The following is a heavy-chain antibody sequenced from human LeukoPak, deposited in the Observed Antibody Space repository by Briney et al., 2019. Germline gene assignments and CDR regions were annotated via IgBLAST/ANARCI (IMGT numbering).Heavy chain of an antibody. D-gene: IGHD3-10*01. CDR2: ISSSSSYI. CDR1: GFTFSRYE. CDR3: AKDRRAGSYDS. J-gene: IGHJ4*02. Sequence: GGSLRLSCVASGFTFSRYEMNWVRQAPGQGLEGVSSISSSSSYIYYADSVKGRFTISRDNSKNTLYLQMNSMRAEDTAVYYCAKDRRAGSYDSWGQGTLVTVSS. V-gene: IGHV3-21*04.